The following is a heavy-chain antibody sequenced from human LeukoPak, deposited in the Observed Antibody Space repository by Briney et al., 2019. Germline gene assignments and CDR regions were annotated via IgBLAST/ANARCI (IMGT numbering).Heavy chain of an antibody. CDR2: IKEDGSEK. CDR1: GFTFSSYA. Sequence: PGGSLRLSCAASGFTFSSYAMSWVRQAPGKGLEWVANIKEDGSEKYYVDSVKGRFTISRDNAKNSLYLQMNSLRAEDTAVYYCASEQLGSTWGQGTLVTVSS. CDR3: ASEQLGST. J-gene: IGHJ4*02. D-gene: IGHD6-13*01. V-gene: IGHV3-7*01.